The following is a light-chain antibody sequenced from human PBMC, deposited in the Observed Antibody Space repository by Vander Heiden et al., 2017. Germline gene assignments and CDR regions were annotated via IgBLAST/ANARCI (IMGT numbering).Light chain of an antibody. J-gene: IGLJ1*01. Sequence: QSALTQPPPVSGSPGPSVTISCTGTSGDVGSSSRVSWYQQPPGTAPKVIIYEVDNRPSGVPDRLSGSQSGNTASLTISGLQAEDEADYYYCNAYTTSNTYVFGTGTKVTVL. CDR1: SGDVGSSSR. V-gene: IGLV2-18*02. CDR2: EVD. CDR3: NAYTTSNTYV.